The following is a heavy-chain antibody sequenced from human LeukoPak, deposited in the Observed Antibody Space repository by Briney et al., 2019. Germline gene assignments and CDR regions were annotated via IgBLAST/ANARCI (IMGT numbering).Heavy chain of an antibody. CDR3: ARGLYVWGAYWFDP. CDR1: GGSFSGYY. Sequence: PETLSLTCAVYGGSFSGYYWSWIRQPPGKGLEWIGEINHSGSTNYNPSLKSRVTISVDTSKNQFSLKLSSVTAADTAVYYCARGLYVWGAYWFDPWGQGTLVTVSS. V-gene: IGHV4-34*01. J-gene: IGHJ5*02. CDR2: INHSGST. D-gene: IGHD3-16*01.